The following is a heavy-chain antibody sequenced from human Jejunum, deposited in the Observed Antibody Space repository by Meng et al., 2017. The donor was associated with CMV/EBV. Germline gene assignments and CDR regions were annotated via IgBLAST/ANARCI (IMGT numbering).Heavy chain of an antibody. V-gene: IGHV3-48*03. Sequence: LKISCAVSGFTFSNYDMNWVRQAPGKGLEWVSHIASSGSDIYYVDSVKGRFTTSRDNARNSLYLQMNSLTVEDTAVYYCARVFDVWGQGTLGTVSS. J-gene: IGHJ4*02. CDR1: GFTFSNYD. CDR2: IASSGSDI. CDR3: ARVFDV.